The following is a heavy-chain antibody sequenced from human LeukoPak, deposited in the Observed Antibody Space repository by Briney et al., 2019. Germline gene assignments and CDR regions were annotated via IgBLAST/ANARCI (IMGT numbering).Heavy chain of an antibody. V-gene: IGHV1-69-2*01. CDR3: ATGPVAWTAGFDY. CDR2: VDPEDGET. J-gene: IGHJ4*02. Sequence: ASVKVSCKVSGYTFTDYYMHWVQQAPGKGLEWMGLVDPEDGETIYAEKFQGRVTITADTSTDTAYMELSSLRSEDTAVYYCATGPVAWTAGFDYWGQGTLVTVSP. D-gene: IGHD3/OR15-3a*01. CDR1: GYTFTDYY.